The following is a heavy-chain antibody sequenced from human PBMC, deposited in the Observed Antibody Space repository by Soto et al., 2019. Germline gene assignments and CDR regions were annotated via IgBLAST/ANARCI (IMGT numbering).Heavy chain of an antibody. CDR2: IYYSGST. Sequence: SETLSLTCTVSGGSISSGVYYWSWIRQHPGKGLEWIGYIYYSGSTYYNPSLKSRVTISVDTSKNQFSLKLSSVTAADTAVYYCARVSGDYSNYWLTTQSVYYFDYWGQGTLVTVSS. D-gene: IGHD4-4*01. V-gene: IGHV4-31*03. CDR3: ARVSGDYSNYWLTTQSVYYFDY. J-gene: IGHJ4*02. CDR1: GGSISSGVYY.